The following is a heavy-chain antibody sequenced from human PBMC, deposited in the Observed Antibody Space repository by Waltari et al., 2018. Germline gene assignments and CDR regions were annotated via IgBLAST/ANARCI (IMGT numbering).Heavy chain of an antibody. CDR1: GFAFSSYW. J-gene: IGHJ4*02. D-gene: IGHD2-15*01. Sequence: EVQLVESGGGLFQPGGSLRLSCAASGFAFSSYWMHWVRPAPGKGLVWVSHISNDGSNTGYADSVKGRFTISRDNAKNTVYLQMNSLRAEDTAAYYCARDSGFFDYWGQGIKVTVSS. CDR3: ARDSGFFDY. V-gene: IGHV3-74*01. CDR2: ISNDGSNT.